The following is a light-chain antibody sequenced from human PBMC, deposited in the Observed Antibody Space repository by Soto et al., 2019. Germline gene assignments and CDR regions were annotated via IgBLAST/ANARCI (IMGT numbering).Light chain of an antibody. CDR2: SNN. Sequence: QSVLTQPPSASGTPGQRVTISCSGSSSNIGINTVNWFQQLPGTAPKLLIYSNNYRPSCVPERFSGSKSGTSASLAISGLQSEDEADYYCAAWDDSLHGVVFGGGTKLTVL. J-gene: IGLJ2*01. CDR3: AAWDDSLHGVV. V-gene: IGLV1-44*01. CDR1: SSNIGINT.